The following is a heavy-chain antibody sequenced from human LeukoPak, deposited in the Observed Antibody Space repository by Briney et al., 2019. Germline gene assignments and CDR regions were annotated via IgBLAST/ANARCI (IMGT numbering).Heavy chain of an antibody. D-gene: IGHD1-26*01. CDR3: ARYSGSYLSPFDY. CDR2: IYYRGST. J-gene: IGHJ4*02. Sequence: SETLSLTCTVSGGSIRSYYWSCIRQPPGKGLEWIGYIYYRGSTNYNPSLKSRVTMSVDTSKNQFSLKLTSVTAADTAVYYCARYSGSYLSPFDYWGQGTLVTVSS. CDR1: GGSIRSYY. V-gene: IGHV4-59*08.